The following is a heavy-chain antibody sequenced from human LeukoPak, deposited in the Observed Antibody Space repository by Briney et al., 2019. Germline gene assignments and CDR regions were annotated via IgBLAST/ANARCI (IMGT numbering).Heavy chain of an antibody. J-gene: IGHJ5*02. Sequence: PSQTLSLTCTVSGGSISSGSYYWSWIRQPAGKGLEWIGRIYTSGSTNYNPSLKSRVTISVDTSKNRFSLKLSSVTAADTAVYYCARQLGYCSSTSCRAFDPWGQGTLVTVSS. CDR3: ARQLGYCSSTSCRAFDP. CDR1: GGSISSGSYY. D-gene: IGHD2-2*01. V-gene: IGHV4-61*02. CDR2: IYTSGST.